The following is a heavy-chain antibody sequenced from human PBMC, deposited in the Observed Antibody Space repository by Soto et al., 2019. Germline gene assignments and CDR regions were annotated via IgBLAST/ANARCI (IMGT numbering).Heavy chain of an antibody. Sequence: QVQLQESGPGLVRPWETLSLICTVSGGSISSYYWSWIRQPPGKGLEWIGYIYYSGTTRYNPSLKSRVTISVDTSKNQFSLKLSSLTAADTAVYHCARHVPYCSDSSHCAYGLDVWGQGTTVTVSS. J-gene: IGHJ6*02. V-gene: IGHV4-59*08. CDR3: ARHVPYCSDSSHCAYGLDV. D-gene: IGHD2-15*01. CDR2: IYYSGTT. CDR1: GGSISSYY.